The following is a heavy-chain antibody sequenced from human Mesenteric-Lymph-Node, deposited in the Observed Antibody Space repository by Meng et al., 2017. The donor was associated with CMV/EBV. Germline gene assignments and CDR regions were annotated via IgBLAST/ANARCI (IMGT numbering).Heavy chain of an antibody. CDR3: ARVKDSGYPVTYFFDY. V-gene: IGHV3-30*04. Sequence: GGSLRLSCAASEFFSAYAMHWVRQAPGRGLEWVAVISYDGSTEYYTDSVRGRFTIARDNSKNTLYLQMNSLRPEDTAVYYCARVKDSGYPVTYFFDYWGQGTLVTVSS. D-gene: IGHD5-12*01. CDR1: EFFSAYA. J-gene: IGHJ4*02. CDR2: ISYDGSTE.